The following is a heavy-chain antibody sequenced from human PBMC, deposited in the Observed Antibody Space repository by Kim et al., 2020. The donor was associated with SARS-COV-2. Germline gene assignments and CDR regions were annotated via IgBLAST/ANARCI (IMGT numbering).Heavy chain of an antibody. CDR1: GESFNGYF. D-gene: IGHD6-25*01. CDR3: ARGSLRNYYDSSGGLFDY. CDR2: ANHNGFV. V-gene: IGHV4-34*01. J-gene: IGHJ4*02. Sequence: SETLSLTCDVSGESFNGYFWTWIRQTPGKGLEWIGQANHNGFVNYNPSLKSRVNIQADSSQSQFSLKLKYVTAADTALYFCARGSLRNYYDSSGGLFDYWGQGILVTVSS.